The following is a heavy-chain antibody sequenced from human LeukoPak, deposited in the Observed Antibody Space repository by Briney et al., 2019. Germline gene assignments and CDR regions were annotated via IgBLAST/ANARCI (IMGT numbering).Heavy chain of an antibody. V-gene: IGHV3-66*02. CDR3: ARESLYYDSSGPGV. CDR1: GFAVSSNY. CDR2: IYSGGST. J-gene: IGHJ6*02. D-gene: IGHD3-22*01. Sequence: GGSLRLSCAASGFAVSSNYMSWVRQAPGKGLEWVSVIYSGGSTYYAYSVKGRFTISRDSSKNTLYLQINSLRAEDTAVYCCARESLYYDSSGPGVWGQGTTVTVSS.